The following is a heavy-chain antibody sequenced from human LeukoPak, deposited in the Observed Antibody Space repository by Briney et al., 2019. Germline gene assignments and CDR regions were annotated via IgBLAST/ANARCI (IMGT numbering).Heavy chain of an antibody. Sequence: ASVKVSCKASGYTYTNYGISWVRQAPGQGLEWMGWISGYNGHTNYAQKLQGRVTMTTHTSTSTAYMELRSLRSDDTAVYYCARAGHRKYYYDNAYDYWGQGTLVTVSS. CDR2: ISGYNGHT. J-gene: IGHJ4*02. V-gene: IGHV1-18*01. CDR1: GYTYTNYG. CDR3: ARAGHRKYYYDNAYDY. D-gene: IGHD3-22*01.